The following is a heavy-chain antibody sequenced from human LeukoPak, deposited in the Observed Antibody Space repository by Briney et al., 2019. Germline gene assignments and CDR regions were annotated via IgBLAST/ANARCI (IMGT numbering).Heavy chain of an antibody. CDR3: AKVDASSSGFDP. Sequence: GGSLRLSCSASGVTFRSYAMHWVRQAPGKGLEYVSAISSNGGSTYYADSVKGRFTISRDNSKNTLYLQMNSLRAEDTAVYYCAKVDASSSGFDPWGQGTLVTVSS. CDR2: ISSNGGST. J-gene: IGHJ5*02. CDR1: GVTFRSYA. D-gene: IGHD6-6*01. V-gene: IGHV3-64*04.